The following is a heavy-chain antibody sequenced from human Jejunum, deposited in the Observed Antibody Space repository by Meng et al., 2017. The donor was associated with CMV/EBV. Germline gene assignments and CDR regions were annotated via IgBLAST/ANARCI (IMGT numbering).Heavy chain of an antibody. D-gene: IGHD2-15*01. Sequence: WVRKAPGKGLEWVSGISWDSGSIGYADSVKGRFTISRDNAKKSLYLQMNNLTAADTAFYYCAKDIRYCSGGACTPGNYDYFYGMDVWGQGTTVTVSS. CDR2: ISWDSGSI. CDR3: AKDIRYCSGGACTPGNYDYFYGMDV. V-gene: IGHV3-9*01. J-gene: IGHJ6*02.